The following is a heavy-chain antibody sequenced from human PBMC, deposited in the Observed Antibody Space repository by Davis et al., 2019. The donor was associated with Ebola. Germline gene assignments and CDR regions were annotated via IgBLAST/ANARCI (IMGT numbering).Heavy chain of an antibody. J-gene: IGHJ6*02. D-gene: IGHD3/OR15-3a*01. Sequence: SVKVSCKASGYTFTSYGISWVRQAPGQGLEWMGGIIPIFGTANYAQKFQGRVTITADESTSTAYMELSSLRSEDTAVYYCARDGTVLDLPYYYYYGMDVWGQGTTVTVSS. CDR2: IIPIFGTA. V-gene: IGHV1-69*13. CDR1: GYTFTSYG. CDR3: ARDGTVLDLPYYYYYGMDV.